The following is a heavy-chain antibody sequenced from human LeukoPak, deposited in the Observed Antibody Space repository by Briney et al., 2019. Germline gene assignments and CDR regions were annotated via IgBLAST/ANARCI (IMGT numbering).Heavy chain of an antibody. CDR1: GFTFSSYW. V-gene: IGHV3-74*01. Sequence: GGSLRLSCAASGFTFSSYWMHWVRQAPGKGLVWVSRINSDGSSTSYADSVKGRFTISRDNAKNTLYLQMNSLRAEDTAVYYCARGGLRGVRLNDFDYWGQGTLVTVSS. D-gene: IGHD3-10*01. J-gene: IGHJ4*02. CDR2: INSDGSST. CDR3: ARGGLRGVRLNDFDY.